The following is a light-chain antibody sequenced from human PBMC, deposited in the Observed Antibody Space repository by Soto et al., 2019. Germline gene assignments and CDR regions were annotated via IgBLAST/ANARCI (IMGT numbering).Light chain of an antibody. Sequence: QSALAQPASVSGSPGQSITISCTGTSSDIGHYDYVSWYQQHPDKAPKLMIYEVSNRPSGVSNRFSGSKSGNTASLTISGLQAEDEADYYCSSYTSSSNYVFGTGTKVTVL. V-gene: IGLV2-14*01. CDR3: SSYTSSSNYV. J-gene: IGLJ1*01. CDR2: EVS. CDR1: SSDIGHYDY.